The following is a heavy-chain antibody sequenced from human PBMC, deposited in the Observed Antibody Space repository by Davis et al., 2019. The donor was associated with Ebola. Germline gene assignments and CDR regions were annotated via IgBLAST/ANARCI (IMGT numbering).Heavy chain of an antibody. J-gene: IGHJ6*02. Sequence: SGPTLVKPTQTLTLTCTFSGFSLSTSGVGVGWIRQPPGKALDWLARLHWDDDRFYSTSLETRLTIPKDTSKNQVVLTMTNMDPVETATDYCAGMVISGRYYGVDVWGQGTTVTVSS. CDR2: LHWDDDR. CDR1: GFSLSTSGVG. D-gene: IGHD3-3*01. V-gene: IGHV2-70*04. CDR3: AGMVISGRYYGVDV.